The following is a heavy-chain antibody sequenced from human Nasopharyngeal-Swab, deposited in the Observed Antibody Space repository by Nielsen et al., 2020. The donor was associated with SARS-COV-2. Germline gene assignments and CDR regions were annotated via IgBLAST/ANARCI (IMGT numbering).Heavy chain of an antibody. CDR2: INTSGIT. Sequence: SQTLSLTCAAYGGSFSGYYWSWLRQPPGKGLEWIGEINTSGITNYNPSLKSRVTISVDTSKNQFSLKLSSVTAADTAVYYCARAYGDYEDYYYYGMDVWGQGTTVTVSS. CDR3: ARAYGDYEDYYYYGMDV. CDR1: GGSFSGYY. V-gene: IGHV4-34*01. J-gene: IGHJ6*02. D-gene: IGHD4-17*01.